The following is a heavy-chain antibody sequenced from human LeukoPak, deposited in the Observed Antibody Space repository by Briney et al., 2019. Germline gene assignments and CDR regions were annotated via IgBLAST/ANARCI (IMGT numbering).Heavy chain of an antibody. D-gene: IGHD2-15*01. V-gene: IGHV3-30*04. Sequence: GGSLRLSCAASGFTFSSYAMHWVRQAPGKGLEWVAVISYDGSNKYYADSVKGRFTISRDNSKNTLYLQMNSLRAEDTAVYYCAKDRGDCSGGSCYGFDYWGQGTLVTVSS. J-gene: IGHJ4*02. CDR3: AKDRGDCSGGSCYGFDY. CDR1: GFTFSSYA. CDR2: ISYDGSNK.